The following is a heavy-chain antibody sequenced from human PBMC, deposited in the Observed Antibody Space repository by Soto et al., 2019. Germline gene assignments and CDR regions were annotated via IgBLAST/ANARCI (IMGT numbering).Heavy chain of an antibody. CDR1: GYSFTSYW. J-gene: IGHJ6*02. Sequence: ESLKICFKGSGYSFTSYWISWVRQIPGKGLEWMGRIDPSDSYTNYSPSFQGHVTISADKSISTAYLQWSSLKASDTAMYYCARRTMVRGVGLYGMDVWGQGTTVTVSS. V-gene: IGHV5-10-1*01. CDR3: ARRTMVRGVGLYGMDV. D-gene: IGHD3-10*01. CDR2: IDPSDSYT.